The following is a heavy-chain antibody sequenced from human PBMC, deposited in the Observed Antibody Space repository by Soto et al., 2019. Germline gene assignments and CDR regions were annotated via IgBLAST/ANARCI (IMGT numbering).Heavy chain of an antibody. J-gene: IGHJ3*02. D-gene: IGHD2-15*01. V-gene: IGHV3-48*02. CDR1: GFGFSRYN. Sequence: PWGSLRLSCTASGFGFSRYNIHLVRQAPGKGLEWISYISSGSYSKYYSDSVKGRFTISRDNAKNSPFLQMNGLRDEDPAVYYCAGQGGFDIWGQGTMVTVSS. CDR2: ISSGSYSK. CDR3: AGQGGFDI.